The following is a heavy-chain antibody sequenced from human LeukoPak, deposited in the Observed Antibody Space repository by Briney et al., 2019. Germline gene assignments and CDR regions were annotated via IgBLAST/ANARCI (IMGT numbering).Heavy chain of an antibody. CDR3: ARAGVNIGGIIVNSLDS. CDR1: GYTFTNFG. CDR2: ISGHNGNT. J-gene: IGHJ4*02. Sequence: EASVKVFCKTSGYTFTNFGISWVRQAPGQGPEWMGWISGHNGNTKYAKNFQDRLKMTTDTSTTTAYLELRSLTPDDTGVYYCARAGVNIGGIIVNSLDSWGQGTLVTVSS. D-gene: IGHD3-16*02. V-gene: IGHV1-18*01.